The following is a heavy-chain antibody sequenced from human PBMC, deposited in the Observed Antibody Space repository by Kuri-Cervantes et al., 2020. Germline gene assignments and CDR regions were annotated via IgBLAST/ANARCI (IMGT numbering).Heavy chain of an antibody. V-gene: IGHV3-30-3*01. CDR3: ASATTYSSSSPLFY. D-gene: IGHD6-6*01. Sequence: LSLTCAASGFTFSDYYMSWIRQAPGKGLEWVAVISYDGSNKYYADSVKGRFTISRDNSKSTLYLQMNSLRAEDTAVYYCASATTYSSSSPLFYWGQGTLVTVSS. J-gene: IGHJ4*02. CDR1: GFTFSDYY. CDR2: ISYDGSNK.